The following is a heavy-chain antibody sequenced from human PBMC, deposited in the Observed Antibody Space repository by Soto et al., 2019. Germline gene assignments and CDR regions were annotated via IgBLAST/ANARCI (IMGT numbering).Heavy chain of an antibody. D-gene: IGHD1-26*01. V-gene: IGHV3-23*01. CDR3: GKYSGSYPVYNGMNV. CDR1: GFPFSTSA. Sequence: GGSLRLSCAASGFPFSTSAMNWVRQAPGKGLEWVSIISATSDAAYYAESVKGRFTSSRDNSKNTLYLQMNSLRPEDTAMYYCGKYSGSYPVYNGMNVWGQGTTVTVSS. CDR2: ISATSDAA. J-gene: IGHJ6*02.